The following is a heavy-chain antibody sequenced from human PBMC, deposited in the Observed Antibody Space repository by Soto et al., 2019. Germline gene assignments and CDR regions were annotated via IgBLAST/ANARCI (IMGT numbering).Heavy chain of an antibody. CDR3: ASGWCGEFVYQFDY. CDR1: GYTFTSYG. J-gene: IGHJ4*02. CDR2: ISAYNGNT. D-gene: IGHD3-10*01. V-gene: IGHV1-18*01. Sequence: QVQLVQSGAEVKKPGASVKVSCKPSGYTFTSYGITWVRQAPGQGLEWMGWISAYNGNTNYAQKFQGRVTMPTDTSTSTAYMELRSLGSDDTAVYYCASGWCGEFVYQFDYWGQGTLVTVSS.